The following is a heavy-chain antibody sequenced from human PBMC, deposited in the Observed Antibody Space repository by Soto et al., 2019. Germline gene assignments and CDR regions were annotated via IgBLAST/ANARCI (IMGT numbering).Heavy chain of an antibody. CDR2: INHSGIT. D-gene: IGHD6-6*01. Sequence: QVQLQQWGAGLLKPSETLSLTCAVYGGSFIGHYWSWIRQHPGQGLEWMGEINHSGITNYNPSLRSGGTIAVDTAKNQFSLKLSSVTAADTAVYYCAIRIAARPFGNWGQGTLVTVSS. J-gene: IGHJ4*02. V-gene: IGHV4-34*01. CDR3: AIRIAARPFGN. CDR1: GGSFIGHY.